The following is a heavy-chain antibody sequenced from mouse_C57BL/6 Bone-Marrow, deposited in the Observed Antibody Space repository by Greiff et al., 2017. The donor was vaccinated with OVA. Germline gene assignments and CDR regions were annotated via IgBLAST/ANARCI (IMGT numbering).Heavy chain of an antibody. CDR3: ARWAFDY. J-gene: IGHJ2*01. CDR2: IDPSDSYT. V-gene: IGHV1-69*01. Sequence: QVQLKQPGAELVMPGASVKLSCKASGYTFTSYWLHWVKQRPGQGLEWIGEIDPSDSYTNYNQKFKGKSTLTVDKSSSTAYMQLSSRTSEDSAVYYCARWAFDYWGQGTTLTVSS. CDR1: GYTFTSYW.